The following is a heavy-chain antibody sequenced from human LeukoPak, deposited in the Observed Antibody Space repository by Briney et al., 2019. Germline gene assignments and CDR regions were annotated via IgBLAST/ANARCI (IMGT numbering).Heavy chain of an antibody. J-gene: IGHJ3*02. V-gene: IGHV3-23*01. CDR1: GFTFSSYA. CDR3: AKATGSGWYRDAFDI. D-gene: IGHD6-19*01. Sequence: GGSLRLSCAASGFTFSSYAMSWVRQAPGKGLEWVSSISGSGGSTYYADSVQGRFTISRHHSKNPLYLQMHSLRAEDTAVYYCAKATGSGWYRDAFDIWGQGTMVTVSS. CDR2: ISGSGGST.